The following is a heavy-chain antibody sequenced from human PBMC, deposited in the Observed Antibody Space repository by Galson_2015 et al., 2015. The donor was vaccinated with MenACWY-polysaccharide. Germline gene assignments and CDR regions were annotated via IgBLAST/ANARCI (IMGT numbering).Heavy chain of an antibody. V-gene: IGHV3-7*01. D-gene: IGHD6-13*01. J-gene: IGHJ4*02. Sequence: SLRLSCAASGFTFSNYWMTWVRQAPGKGLEWVANIKQDGGEIYYVDSVKGRFTVSRDNAKISLYLQMNSLRAEDTAIYYCARIGCSSSCLDYWGQGTLVTVSS. CDR2: IKQDGGEI. CDR3: ARIGCSSSCLDY. CDR1: GFTFSNYW.